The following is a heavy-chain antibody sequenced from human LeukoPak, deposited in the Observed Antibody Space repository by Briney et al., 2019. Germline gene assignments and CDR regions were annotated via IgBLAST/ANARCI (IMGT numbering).Heavy chain of an antibody. CDR3: ARGRDRYCMGGSCYKFDY. Sequence: SETLSLTCGVYVRSLYGYYGIGTRESPGRGREWIGYINQSVSTKYNPSHKSRVSISVDTSKNQFSLKLISVTAADTAVYYCARGRDRYCMGGSCYKFDYWGQGTLVTVSS. CDR2: INQSVST. J-gene: IGHJ4*02. CDR1: VRSLYGYY. V-gene: IGHV4-34*01. D-gene: IGHD2-15*01.